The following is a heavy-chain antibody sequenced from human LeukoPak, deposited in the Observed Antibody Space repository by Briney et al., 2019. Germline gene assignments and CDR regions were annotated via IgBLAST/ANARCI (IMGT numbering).Heavy chain of an antibody. Sequence: ASVKVSYKASGYTFTSYYMHWVRQAPGQGLEWMGIINPSGGSTSYAQKFQGRVTMTRDTSTSTVYMELSSLRSEDTAVYYCARAYGHSSSWEEYFQHWGQGTLVTVSS. CDR2: INPSGGST. D-gene: IGHD6-13*01. CDR3: ARAYGHSSSWEEYFQH. CDR1: GYTFTSYY. J-gene: IGHJ1*01. V-gene: IGHV1-46*01.